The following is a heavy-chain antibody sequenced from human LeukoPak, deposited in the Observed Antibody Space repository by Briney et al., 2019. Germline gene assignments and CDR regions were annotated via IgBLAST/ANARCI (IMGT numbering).Heavy chain of an antibody. D-gene: IGHD3-16*01. Sequence: GESLKISCKGSGYSFTSYWIGWVRQMPGKGLEWMGIIYPGDSDTRYSPSFQGQVTISADKSVSTAYLQWSSLKASDTAMYYCARGGSLVSPDSDAFDIWDQGTMVTVSS. V-gene: IGHV5-51*01. CDR1: GYSFTSYW. CDR3: ARGGSLVSPDSDAFDI. CDR2: IYPGDSDT. J-gene: IGHJ3*02.